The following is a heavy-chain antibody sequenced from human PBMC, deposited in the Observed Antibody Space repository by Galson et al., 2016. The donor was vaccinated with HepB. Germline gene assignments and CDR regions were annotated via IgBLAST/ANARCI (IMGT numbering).Heavy chain of an antibody. D-gene: IGHD2-15*01. V-gene: IGHV1-46*01. J-gene: IGHJ3*02. CDR3: ARDPADYCDTFSCYYRVFDM. Sequence: SVKVSCKASGFTFSKHYIHWLRLAPGQGREWMAMINPGDDTTAYAQRFLGRLTMTTDTSTGTVFMELRSLTSDDTAVYYCARDPADYCDTFSCYYRVFDMWGQGTMVTVSS. CDR2: INPGDDTT. CDR1: GFTFSKHY.